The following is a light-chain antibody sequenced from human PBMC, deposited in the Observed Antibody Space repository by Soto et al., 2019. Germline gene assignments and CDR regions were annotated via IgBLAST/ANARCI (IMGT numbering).Light chain of an antibody. V-gene: IGKV1-39*01. CDR2: GAS. CDR3: QQSYSLPLT. Sequence: DIQMTQSPSSLSASVGDRVAITCRSSQSISDYLNWYQQKTGKALKLVIYGASNLQSGVPPRFSGSGSGSEFTLTISGLQPDEFAIYFCQQSYSLPLTFGPGTKVDV. CDR1: QSISDY. J-gene: IGKJ3*01.